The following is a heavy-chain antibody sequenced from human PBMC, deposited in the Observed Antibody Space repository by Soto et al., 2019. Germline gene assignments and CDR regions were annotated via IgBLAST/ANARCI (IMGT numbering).Heavy chain of an antibody. CDR3: TTELLLFGELIHLGYYGMDF. Sequence: PGGSLTLSCAASGFTFSNAWMSWVRQAPGKGLEWVGRIKSKTDGGKTDYAAPVKGRFTISRDDSKNTLYLQMNSLKTEDTAVYYCTTELLLFGELIHLGYYGMDFWGQGTTVTVSS. V-gene: IGHV3-15*01. D-gene: IGHD3-10*01. CDR1: GFTFSNAW. CDR2: IKSKTDGGKT. J-gene: IGHJ6*02.